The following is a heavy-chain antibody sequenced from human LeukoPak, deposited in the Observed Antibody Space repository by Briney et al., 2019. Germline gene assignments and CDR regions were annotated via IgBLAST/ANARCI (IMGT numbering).Heavy chain of an antibody. J-gene: IGHJ4*02. D-gene: IGHD5-18*01. CDR1: GGSFSGYY. CDR3: AREMRQLWRFDY. CDR2: INHSGST. V-gene: IGHV4-34*01. Sequence: SETLSLTCAVYGGSFSGYYWSWIRQPPGKGLEWIGEINHSGSTNYNPSLKSRVTISVDTSKNQFSLKLSSVTAADTAVYYCAREMRQLWRFDYWGQGTLVTVSS.